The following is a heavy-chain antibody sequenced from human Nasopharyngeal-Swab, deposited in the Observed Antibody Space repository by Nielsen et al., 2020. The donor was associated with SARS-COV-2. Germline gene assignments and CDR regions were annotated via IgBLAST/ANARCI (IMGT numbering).Heavy chain of an antibody. J-gene: IGHJ6*02. Sequence: GESLKISCAASGFTFSSYAMHWVRQAPGKGLEYVSAISSNGGSTYYANSVKGRFTISRDNSKNTLYHQMGSLRAEDMAVYYCARDRDIVVVVAATGTTSCLCGMDVWGQGTTVTVSS. V-gene: IGHV3-64*01. CDR3: ARDRDIVVVVAATGTTSCLCGMDV. CDR1: GFTFSSYA. CDR2: ISSNGGST. D-gene: IGHD2-15*01.